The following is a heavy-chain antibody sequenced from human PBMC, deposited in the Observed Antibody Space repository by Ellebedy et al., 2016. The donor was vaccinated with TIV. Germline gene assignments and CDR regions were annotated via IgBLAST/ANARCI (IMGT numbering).Heavy chain of an antibody. CDR1: GGTFSSYA. V-gene: IGHV1-69*04. D-gene: IGHD5-24*01. CDR2: IIPILGIA. CDR3: ARDVPLNFRDGYNYFDY. J-gene: IGHJ4*02. Sequence: AASVKVSCKASGGTFSSYAISWVRQAPGQGLEWMGRIIPILGIANYAQKFQGRVTITADKSTSTAYMELSSLRSEDTAVYYCARDVPLNFRDGYNYFDYWGQGTLVTVSS.